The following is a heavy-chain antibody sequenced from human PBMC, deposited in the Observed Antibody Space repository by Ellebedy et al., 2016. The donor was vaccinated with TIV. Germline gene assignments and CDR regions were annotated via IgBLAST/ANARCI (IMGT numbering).Heavy chain of an antibody. D-gene: IGHD3-16*01. CDR2: INAGNGNT. V-gene: IGHV1-3*01. CDR3: ARLPYGDAFDI. J-gene: IGHJ3*02. CDR1: SYTFTSYA. Sequence: ASVKVSXKASSYTFTSYAMHWVRQAPGQRLEWMGWINAGNGNTKYSQKFQGRVTITRDTSASTAYMELSSLRSEDTAVYYCARLPYGDAFDIWGQGTMVTVSS.